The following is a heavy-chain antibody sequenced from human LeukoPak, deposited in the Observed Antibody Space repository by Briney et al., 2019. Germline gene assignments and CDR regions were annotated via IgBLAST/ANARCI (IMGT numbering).Heavy chain of an antibody. J-gene: IGHJ4*02. Sequence: GGSLRLSCVTSGFTFSSYWMHWVRHGPGKGLVWVSRVYRDAPNYADTVKGRFTISRDNAQNTLYLQMNSLRAEDTAVYYCVRGNTGYGNFDQWGQGTLVAVSS. CDR2: VYRDAP. CDR1: GFTFSSYW. CDR3: VRGNTGYGNFDQ. V-gene: IGHV3-74*01. D-gene: IGHD5-12*01.